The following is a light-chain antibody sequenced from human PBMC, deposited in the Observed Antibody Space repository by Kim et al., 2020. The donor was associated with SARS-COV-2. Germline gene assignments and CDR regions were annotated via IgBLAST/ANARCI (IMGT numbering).Light chain of an antibody. CDR3: KSRGTSGNVV. Sequence: SSELTQDPAVSVALGQTVRTTCRGDSLRSYYATWYQQKPGQAPVLVIYGKNNRPSGIPDRFSGSSSGNTASLTITGAQTEDEADYYCKSRGTSGNVVVGGGARLTVL. V-gene: IGLV3-19*01. CDR1: SLRSYY. J-gene: IGLJ2*01. CDR2: GKN.